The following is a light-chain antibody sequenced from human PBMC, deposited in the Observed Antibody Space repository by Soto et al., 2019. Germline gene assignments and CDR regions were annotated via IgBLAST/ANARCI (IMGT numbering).Light chain of an antibody. CDR1: QSISSW. Sequence: DIQMTQSPSTLSASVGDRVTITCRASQSISSWLAWYQLKPGKAPKLLIDKASNVESGVPSRFSGSGSGTEFTLTIRSLQPDDFAAYYCQQCYTNPRTFGQGTKVDIK. CDR3: QQCYTNPRT. CDR2: KAS. J-gene: IGKJ1*01. V-gene: IGKV1-5*03.